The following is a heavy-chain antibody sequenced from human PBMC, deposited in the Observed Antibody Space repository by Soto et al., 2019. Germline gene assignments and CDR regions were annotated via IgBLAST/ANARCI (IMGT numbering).Heavy chain of an antibody. CDR2: IGNAGAT. V-gene: IGHV3-13*01. Sequence: EVQLVESGGGLVQPGGSLRLSCAASGFTFSSYDLHWVRQATGKGREWVSAIGNAGATYYPGSVKGRFTISRENAKNSLYLQMNSLRAGDTAVYYCAREGVVRGVELDYWGQGTLVTVSS. CDR3: AREGVVRGVELDY. J-gene: IGHJ4*02. D-gene: IGHD3-10*01. CDR1: GFTFSSYD.